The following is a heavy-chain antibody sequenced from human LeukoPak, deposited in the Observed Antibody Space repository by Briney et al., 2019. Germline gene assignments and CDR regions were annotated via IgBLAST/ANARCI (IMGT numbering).Heavy chain of an antibody. CDR1: GFTFSSYS. CDR3: AKDPASPSDSSTWNRDCFDY. V-gene: IGHV3-48*01. J-gene: IGHJ4*02. CDR2: ISSSSSTI. Sequence: PGGSLRLSCAASGFTFSSYSRNWVRQAPGKGLEWVSYISSSSSTIYYADPVKGRFTISRDNAKKSLYLQMDSLRAEDTAVYYCAKDPASPSDSSTWNRDCFDYCGQGTLVSVSS. D-gene: IGHD6-13*01.